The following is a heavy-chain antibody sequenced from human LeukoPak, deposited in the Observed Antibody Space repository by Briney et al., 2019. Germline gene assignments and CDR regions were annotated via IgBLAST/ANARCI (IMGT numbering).Heavy chain of an antibody. CDR3: ARGDYYGSQNYTYDI. D-gene: IGHD3-10*01. CDR1: GFTFRVYE. J-gene: IGHJ3*02. Sequence: GGSLRLSCAASGFTFRVYEMQWVRQAPGKGLGWVSYISGRGDTIYYADSVKGRFTISRDNARNSLYLQMNSLRSEDTALYYCARGDYYGSQNYTYDIWGQGTMVTVSS. V-gene: IGHV3-48*03. CDR2: ISGRGDTI.